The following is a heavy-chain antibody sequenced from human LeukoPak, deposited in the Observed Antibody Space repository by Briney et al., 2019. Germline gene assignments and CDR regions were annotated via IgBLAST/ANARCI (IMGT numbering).Heavy chain of an antibody. CDR3: ARSPQWGVTGSWFDP. Sequence: GYSFTRYSPSLQGQVTISADKSISTAYLQWTSLKASDTAIYYCARSPQWGVTGSWFDPWGQGTLVTVSS. J-gene: IGHJ5*02. V-gene: IGHV5-51*01. CDR2: GYSFT. D-gene: IGHD2-21*02.